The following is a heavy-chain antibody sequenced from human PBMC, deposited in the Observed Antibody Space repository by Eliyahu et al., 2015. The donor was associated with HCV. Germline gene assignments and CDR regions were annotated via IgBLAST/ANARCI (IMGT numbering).Heavy chain of an antibody. Sequence: QITLKESGPVVVKPTQTLTLTCSLSGFSITTAGVGVGWIRQPPGQALEWLVVIFWNNEKRFSASLRSRLTVTKDISKNQVVFSMANMDPADTATYYCARAFYFDSSGYFLDYWGQGSLVTVSS. CDR2: IFWNNEK. D-gene: IGHD3-22*01. CDR1: GFSITTAGVG. J-gene: IGHJ4*02. CDR3: ARAFYFDSSGYFLDY. V-gene: IGHV2-5*01.